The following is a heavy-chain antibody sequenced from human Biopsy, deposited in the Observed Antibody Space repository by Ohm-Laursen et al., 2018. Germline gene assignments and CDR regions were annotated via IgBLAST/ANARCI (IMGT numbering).Heavy chain of an antibody. D-gene: IGHD3-9*01. CDR1: AYSFGDHR. CDR3: ATKLTGYFHH. V-gene: IGHV1-69*06. Sequence: SVKASCKASAYSFGDHRIHWVRQAPGQGLEWLGGNIPILGTGNYAQKFQDRATVAADTSTSTATMELRSLRPDDTAVYYCATKLTGYFHHWGQGTLVTVSS. CDR2: NIPILGTG. J-gene: IGHJ1*01.